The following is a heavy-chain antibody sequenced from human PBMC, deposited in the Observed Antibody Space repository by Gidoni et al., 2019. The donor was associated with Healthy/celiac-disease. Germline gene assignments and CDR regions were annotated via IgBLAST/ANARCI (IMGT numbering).Heavy chain of an antibody. J-gene: IGHJ3*02. Sequence: QVQLQESGPGLVKPSQTLSLTCTVSGGSISSGGYYVSWIRQHPGKGLEWIGYIYSSGSTYYNPSLKSRVTISVDTSKNQFSLTLSSVTAADTAVYYCARALAGVAAAGTFFDAFDIWGQGTMVTVSS. CDR2: IYSSGST. CDR1: GGSISSGGYY. D-gene: IGHD6-13*01. V-gene: IGHV4-31*03. CDR3: ARALAGVAAAGTFFDAFDI.